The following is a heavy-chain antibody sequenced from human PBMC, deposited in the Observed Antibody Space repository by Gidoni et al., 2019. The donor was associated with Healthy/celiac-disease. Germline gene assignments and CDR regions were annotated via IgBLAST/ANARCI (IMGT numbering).Heavy chain of an antibody. V-gene: IGHV4-61*02. CDR1: GGSIGSVRYY. J-gene: IGHJ3*02. CDR3: ASSRGDTAMVYDAFDI. D-gene: IGHD5-18*01. CDR2: IYPSGST. Sequence: QVQLQESGPGLVKPSQTLSLTCPVSGGSIGSVRYYWSWIRQPAGKGLEWLGRIYPSGSTNYNPSLKSRVTISVDTSKNPFSLKLSSVTAADTAVYYCASSRGDTAMVYDAFDIWGQGTMVTVSS.